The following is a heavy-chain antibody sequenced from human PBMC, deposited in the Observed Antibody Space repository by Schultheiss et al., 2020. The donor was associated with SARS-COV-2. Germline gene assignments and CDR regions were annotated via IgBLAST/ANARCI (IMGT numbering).Heavy chain of an antibody. D-gene: IGHD3-10*01. CDR3: ARYIRSAGSRALFDY. V-gene: IGHV5-51*01. Sequence: ESLKISCKGSEYSFSSYWVAWVRQMPGKGLEWMGIIYPDDSDARYSPSFQGQVTISADKSINTAYLQWSRLKASDTAIYYCARYIRSAGSRALFDYWGQGTLVTVSS. CDR2: IYPDDSDA. CDR1: EYSFSSYW. J-gene: IGHJ4*02.